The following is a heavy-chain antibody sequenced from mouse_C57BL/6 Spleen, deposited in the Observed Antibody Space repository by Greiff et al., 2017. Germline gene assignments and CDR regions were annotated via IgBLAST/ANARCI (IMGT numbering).Heavy chain of an antibody. D-gene: IGHD4-1*01. J-gene: IGHJ3*01. CDR2: LDPNSGGT. V-gene: IGHV1-72*01. CDR1: GYTFTSYW. Sequence: QVQLMQPGAELVKPGASVKLSCKASGYTFTSYWMHWVKQRPGRGLEWIGRLDPNSGGTKYNEKFKSKATLTVDNPSSTAYMPLSSLTSEDSAVYYSARAGELGREWFAYWGQGTLVTVSA. CDR3: ARAGELGREWFAY.